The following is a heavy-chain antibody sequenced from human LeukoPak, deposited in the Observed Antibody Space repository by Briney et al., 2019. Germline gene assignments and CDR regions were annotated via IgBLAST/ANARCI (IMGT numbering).Heavy chain of an antibody. D-gene: IGHD3-22*01. CDR1: GFTFSSYG. CDR3: AKDRFVVVTRGFDY. CDR2: ISYDGSNK. V-gene: IGHV3-30*18. Sequence: GGSPRLSCAASGFTFSSYGMHWVRQAPGKGLEWVAVISYDGSNKYYADSVKGRFTISRDNSKNTLYLQMNSLRAEDTAVYYCAKDRFVVVTRGFDYWGQGTLVTVSS. J-gene: IGHJ4*02.